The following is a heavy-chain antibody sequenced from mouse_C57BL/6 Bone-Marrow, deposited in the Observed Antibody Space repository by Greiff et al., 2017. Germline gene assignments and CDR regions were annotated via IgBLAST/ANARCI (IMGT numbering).Heavy chain of an antibody. V-gene: IGHV5-6*01. CDR1: GFTFSSYG. Sequence: EVKLQESGGDLVKPGGSLKLSCAASGFTFSSYGMSWVRQTPDKRLEWVATISSGGSYTYYPDSVKGRFTISRDNAKNTLYLQMSSLKSEDTAMYYCARDYGSSPFAYWGRGTLVTVSA. CDR2: ISSGGSYT. CDR3: ARDYGSSPFAY. D-gene: IGHD1-1*01. J-gene: IGHJ3*01.